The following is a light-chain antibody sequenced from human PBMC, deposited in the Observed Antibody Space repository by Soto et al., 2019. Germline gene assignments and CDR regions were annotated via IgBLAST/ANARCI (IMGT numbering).Light chain of an antibody. V-gene: IGLV2-11*01. CDR1: SSDVGGYNY. CDR3: SSSAGSHTVV. J-gene: IGLJ2*01. Sequence: QSALTQPPSASGSPGQSVTISCTGTSSDVGGYNYVSWYQQHPGRAPKLMIYDVSKRPSGVPDRFSGSKSGNTASLTISGLQAEDEADYYCSSSAGSHTVVFGGGTKVTVL. CDR2: DVS.